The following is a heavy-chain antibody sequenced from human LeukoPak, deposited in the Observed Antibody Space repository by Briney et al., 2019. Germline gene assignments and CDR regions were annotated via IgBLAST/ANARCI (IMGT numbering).Heavy chain of an antibody. CDR1: GFTFNDFS. CDR2: IGSAI. J-gene: IGHJ3*02. V-gene: IGHV3-48*01. D-gene: IGHD2-2*01. CDR3: ARDHAYAFDI. Sequence: GGALRLSCVASGFTFNDFSLNWVRQAPGEGLEWISYIGSAIYYADSVKGRFTISRDNAKNSLYLQMNSLRAEDTAVYYCARDHAYAFDIWGQGTLVTVSS.